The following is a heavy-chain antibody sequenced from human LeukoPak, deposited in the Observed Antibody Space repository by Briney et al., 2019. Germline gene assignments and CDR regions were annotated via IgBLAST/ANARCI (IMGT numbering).Heavy chain of an antibody. CDR1: GFTFSSYA. CDR3: ARDPSTTLDTAMVRGGYYYYMDV. Sequence: GGSLRLSCAASGFTFSSYAMHWVRQAPGKGLEWVAVISYDGSNKYYADSVKGRFTISRDNSKNTLYLQMNSLRAEDTAVYYCARDPSTTLDTAMVRGGYYYYMDVWGKGTTVTVSS. D-gene: IGHD5-18*01. CDR2: ISYDGSNK. V-gene: IGHV3-30*04. J-gene: IGHJ6*03.